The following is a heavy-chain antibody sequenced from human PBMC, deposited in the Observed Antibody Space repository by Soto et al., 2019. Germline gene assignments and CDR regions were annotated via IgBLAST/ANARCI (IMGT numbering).Heavy chain of an antibody. Sequence: SETLSLTCAVSDGTISTNNWWTWVRQPPGKGLEWIGESNQSGSTNYNPSPKSRVTISLDKAKNQFFLKLTSVTAADTAEYYCARGSGFCRGGSCFHYLDPWGQGTLVTVS. CDR3: ARGSGFCRGGSCFHYLDP. CDR2: SNQSGST. CDR1: DGTISTNNW. V-gene: IGHV4-4*02. D-gene: IGHD2-15*01. J-gene: IGHJ5*02.